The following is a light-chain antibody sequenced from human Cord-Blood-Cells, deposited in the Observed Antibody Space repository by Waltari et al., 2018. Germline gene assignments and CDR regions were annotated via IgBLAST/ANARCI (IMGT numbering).Light chain of an antibody. J-gene: IGLJ3*02. V-gene: IGLV2-14*01. CDR2: DGS. CDR3: SSYTSSSTWV. CDR1: SSDVGGYNY. Sequence: QSALTQPASVSGSPGQSITISCTGTSSDVGGYNYVSWYQQHPGNAPKLMIYDGSKRPSGVSNRFSGSKSGNTASLTISGLQAEDEADYYCSSYTSSSTWVFGGGTKLTVL.